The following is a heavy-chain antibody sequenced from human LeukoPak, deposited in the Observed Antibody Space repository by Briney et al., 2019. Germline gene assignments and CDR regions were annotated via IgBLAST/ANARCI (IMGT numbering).Heavy chain of an antibody. CDR1: GYTFTSYA. CDR2: INAGNGNT. D-gene: IGHD4-17*01. V-gene: IGHV1-3*01. J-gene: IGHJ4*02. Sequence: ASVKVSCKASGYTFTSYAMHWVRQAPGQRLEWMGWINAGNGNTKYSQKFQGRVTITRDTSASTVYMELSSLRPEDTAVYYCARDADGDYVMDYWGQGTLVTVSS. CDR3: ARDADGDYVMDY.